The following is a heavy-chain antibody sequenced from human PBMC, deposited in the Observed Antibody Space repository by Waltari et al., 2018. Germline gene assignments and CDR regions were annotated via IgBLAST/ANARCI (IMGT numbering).Heavy chain of an antibody. Sequence: EVQLVESGGGLVKPGGSLRLSCAASGFPFSSYSMNWVRQAPGKGLEWVSSISSSSSYIYYADSVKGRFTISRDNAKNSLYLQMNSLRAEDTAVYYCARGSSIAAPLNDPWGQGTLVTVSS. CDR2: ISSSSSYI. J-gene: IGHJ5*02. V-gene: IGHV3-21*01. CDR3: ARGSSIAAPLNDP. D-gene: IGHD6-6*01. CDR1: GFPFSSYS.